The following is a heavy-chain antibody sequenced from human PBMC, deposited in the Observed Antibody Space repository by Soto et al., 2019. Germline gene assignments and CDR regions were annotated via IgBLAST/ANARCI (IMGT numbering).Heavy chain of an antibody. V-gene: IGHV3-23*01. D-gene: IGHD3-22*01. Sequence: SLRLSCAASGFAFSTYVMSWVRQSPGKGLEWVSAISGSGGSTYYADSVKGRFTISRDNSKNTLYLQMNSLRAEDTAVYYCAKGDSSGYYPWDWGQGTLVTVSS. CDR1: GFAFSTYV. CDR2: ISGSGGST. CDR3: AKGDSSGYYPWD. J-gene: IGHJ4*02.